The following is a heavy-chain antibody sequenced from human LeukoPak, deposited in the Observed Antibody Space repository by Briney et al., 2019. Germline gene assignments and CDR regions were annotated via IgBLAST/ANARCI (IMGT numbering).Heavy chain of an antibody. J-gene: IGHJ4*02. CDR2: IYYSGST. Sequence: SETLSLTCTVSGGSISSSSYYWGWIRQPPGKGLEWIGSIYYSGSTYYSPSLKSRVTISVDTSKNQFSLKLSSVTAADTAVYYCARVGFGVVIADYWGQGTLVTVSS. CDR3: ARVGFGVVIADY. V-gene: IGHV4-39*07. D-gene: IGHD3-3*01. CDR1: GGSISSSSYY.